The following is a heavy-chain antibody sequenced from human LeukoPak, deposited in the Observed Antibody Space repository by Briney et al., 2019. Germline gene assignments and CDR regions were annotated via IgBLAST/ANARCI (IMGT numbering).Heavy chain of an antibody. V-gene: IGHV4-39*07. D-gene: IGHD3-10*01. J-gene: IGHJ4*02. CDR2: MYYSGST. Sequence: PSETLSLTCTVTSGSISSTSYYWGWIRQPPGMGLEWIGSMYYSGSTYYNPSLKSRVTISVDTSKSQFSLKLSSVTAADTAVYYCAREMRSPRGGFDYWDQGTLVTVSS. CDR1: SGSISSTSYY. CDR3: AREMRSPRGGFDY.